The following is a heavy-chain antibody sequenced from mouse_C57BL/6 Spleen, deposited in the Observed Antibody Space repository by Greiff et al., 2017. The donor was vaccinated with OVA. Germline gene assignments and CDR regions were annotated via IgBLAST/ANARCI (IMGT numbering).Heavy chain of an antibody. V-gene: IGHV5-17*01. Sequence: VQLQQSGGGLVKPGGSLKLSCAASGFTFSDYGMHWVRQAPEKGLEWVVYISSGSSTIYYADTVKGRSTISRDNATNTLFLQMTSLRSEDTAMYYCARYLLSSMDYWGQGTSVTVSS. CDR3: ARYLLSSMDY. D-gene: IGHD2-1*01. CDR1: GFTFSDYG. CDR2: ISSGSSTI. J-gene: IGHJ4*01.